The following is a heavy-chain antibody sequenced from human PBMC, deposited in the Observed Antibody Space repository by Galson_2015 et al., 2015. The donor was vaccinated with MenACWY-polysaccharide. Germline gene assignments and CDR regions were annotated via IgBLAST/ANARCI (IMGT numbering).Heavy chain of an antibody. Sequence: SCKASGYSFTSYAIHWVRQAPGQRLEWMGWINAGNGRTKYSQNFQGRVTITRDTSANTTYMELSSLTSEDTAVYYCARDTPGYCTGVNCEDFDYWGQGTLVTVSS. CDR3: ARDTPGYCTGVNCEDFDY. CDR2: INAGNGRT. V-gene: IGHV1-3*01. J-gene: IGHJ4*02. CDR1: GYSFTSYA. D-gene: IGHD2-8*02.